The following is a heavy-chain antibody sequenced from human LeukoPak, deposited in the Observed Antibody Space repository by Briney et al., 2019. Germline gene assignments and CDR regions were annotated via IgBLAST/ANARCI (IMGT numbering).Heavy chain of an antibody. CDR1: GYNFNAYY. V-gene: IGHV1-2*02. Sequence: ASVKVSCKASGYNFNAYYMHWVRQAPGQGLEWMGWINPNSGGTNYAQKFQGRVTLTRDTSINTVYMEVNRLTPDDTVVYYCARGEWLVLGDHWGQGTPVTVSS. CDR2: INPNSGGT. CDR3: ARGEWLVLGDH. D-gene: IGHD3-3*01. J-gene: IGHJ4*02.